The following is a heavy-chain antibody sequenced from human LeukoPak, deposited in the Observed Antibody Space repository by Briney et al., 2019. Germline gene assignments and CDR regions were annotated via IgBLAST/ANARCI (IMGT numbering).Heavy chain of an antibody. J-gene: IGHJ4*01. Sequence: GGSLRLSCAASGFTFSSYSMNWVRQAPGKGLEWVSVIYSGGSTYYADSVKGRFTISRDISKNTLYLQMNDLRAEDTAVYYCARDFSGYWGQGTLVTVSS. D-gene: IGHD3-10*01. CDR1: GFTFSSYS. CDR3: ARDFSGY. V-gene: IGHV3-66*01. CDR2: IYSGGST.